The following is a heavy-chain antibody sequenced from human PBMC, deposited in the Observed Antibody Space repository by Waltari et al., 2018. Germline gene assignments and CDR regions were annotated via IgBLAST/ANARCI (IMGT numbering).Heavy chain of an antibody. J-gene: IGHJ4*02. CDR2: ISYDGSNK. CDR1: GFTFSRYA. D-gene: IGHD5-18*01. CDR3: ASRGRIQLWLRGVEIDY. Sequence: QVQLVESGGGVVQPGRSLRLSCAASGFTFSRYAMHWARQAPGKGLEWVAVISYDGSNKYYADSVKGRFTISRDNSKNTLYLQMNSLRAEDTAVYYCASRGRIQLWLRGVEIDYWGQGTLVTVSS. V-gene: IGHV3-30*01.